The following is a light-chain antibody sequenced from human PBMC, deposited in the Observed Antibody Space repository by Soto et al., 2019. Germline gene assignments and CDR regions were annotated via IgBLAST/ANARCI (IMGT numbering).Light chain of an antibody. Sequence: QSVLTQPPSVSGSPGQSVTISCTGTSIDFVSYSRVSWYQQPPGTAPKLISYVARNRPSGVPDRFSGSKSGNTASLTISGLQAADDADYYCSLYTSENTYGFGNGTKVTV. CDR2: VAR. V-gene: IGLV2-18*01. J-gene: IGLJ1*01. CDR3: SLYTSENTYG. CDR1: SIDFVSYSR.